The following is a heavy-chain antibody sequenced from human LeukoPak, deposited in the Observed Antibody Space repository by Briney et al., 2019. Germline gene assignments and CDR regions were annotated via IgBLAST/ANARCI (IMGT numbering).Heavy chain of an antibody. V-gene: IGHV4-59*01. D-gene: IGHD2-21*02. Sequence: SETLSLTCTVSGGSISSYYWSWLRQPPGKGLEYIGYTHYSGATNYNPSLKSRVTISIDTSGNQFSLKLSSVTAADTAVYYCASGYCGGACQLGGVDMWGQGTMVAVSS. CDR2: THYSGAT. J-gene: IGHJ3*02. CDR1: GGSISSYY. CDR3: ASGYCGGACQLGGVDM.